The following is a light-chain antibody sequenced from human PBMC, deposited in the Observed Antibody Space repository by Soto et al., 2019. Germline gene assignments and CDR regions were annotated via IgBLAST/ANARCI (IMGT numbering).Light chain of an antibody. J-gene: IGKJ4*01. Sequence: DIQMTQSPSYLSASVGDRVTVTFRASQGISNYLAWYQQKPGKVPKVLIYAASTLRSGVPSRFTGSGSGTDITLTISSLQPEDVATYYCQKYNSAPLTFGGGTKVDTK. CDR1: QGISNY. CDR3: QKYNSAPLT. V-gene: IGKV1-27*01. CDR2: AAS.